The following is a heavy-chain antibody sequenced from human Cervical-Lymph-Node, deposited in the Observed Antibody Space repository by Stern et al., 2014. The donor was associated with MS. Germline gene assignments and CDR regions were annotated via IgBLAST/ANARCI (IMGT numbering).Heavy chain of an antibody. V-gene: IGHV3-33*01. CDR1: GFTFSSHG. Sequence: MQLVESGGGVVQPGRSLRLSCAASGFTFSSHGMHWGRQAPGKGLECGAVIMADGSSKYYIDSVRSRFSISRDNSKNTLYLHMNSLRAEDTAVYYCARDRVGALDYWGQGTLVTVSS. D-gene: IGHD4/OR15-4a*01. J-gene: IGHJ4*02. CDR2: IMADGSSK. CDR3: ARDRVGALDY.